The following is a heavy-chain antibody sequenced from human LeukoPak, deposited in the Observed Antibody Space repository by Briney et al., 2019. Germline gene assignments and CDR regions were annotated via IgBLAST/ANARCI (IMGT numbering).Heavy chain of an antibody. V-gene: IGHV4-59*06. CDR1: VAPINSSY. CDR3: ARGSVPAAIDY. CDR2: IYYSGST. Sequence: SETLPLTGSSSVAPINSSYWNWFRRPPGKGLEWIGYIYYSGSTYYNPSLKSRVTISVDTSKNQFSLNLSSVTAADTAVYYCARGSVPAAIDYWGQGTLVTVSS. D-gene: IGHD2-2*01. J-gene: IGHJ4*02.